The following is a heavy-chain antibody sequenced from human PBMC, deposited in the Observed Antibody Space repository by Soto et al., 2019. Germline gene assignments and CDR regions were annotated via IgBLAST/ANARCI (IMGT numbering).Heavy chain of an antibody. Sequence: QVHLVQSGDEVKKPGASVKVSCGASGYMFTGFAITWVRQAPGQGLEWMGWISAYNGATEISQKFRARISLTTDASTNPAYMELRTPRSDDTAVYYCAIVDLDYNFLTSSYSRAWFAPWGQGTLVTVSS. CDR2: ISAYNGAT. D-gene: IGHD3-10*01. J-gene: IGHJ5*02. V-gene: IGHV1-18*01. CDR3: AIVDLDYNFLTSSYSRAWFAP. CDR1: GYMFTGFA.